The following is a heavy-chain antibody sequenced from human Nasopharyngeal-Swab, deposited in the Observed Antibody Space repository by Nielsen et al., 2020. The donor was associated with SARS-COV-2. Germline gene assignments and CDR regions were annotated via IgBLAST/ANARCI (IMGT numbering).Heavy chain of an antibody. D-gene: IGHD3-22*01. Sequence: WIRQPPGKGLEWIGEINHSGSTNYNPSLKSRVTISVDTSKNQFSLKLSSVTAADTAVYYCARDSGSGSFYFDYWGQGTLVTVSS. CDR2: INHSGST. V-gene: IGHV4-34*01. J-gene: IGHJ4*02. CDR3: ARDSGSGSFYFDY.